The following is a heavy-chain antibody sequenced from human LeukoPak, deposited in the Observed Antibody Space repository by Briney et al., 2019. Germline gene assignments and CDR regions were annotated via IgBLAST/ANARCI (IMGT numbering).Heavy chain of an antibody. Sequence: VASVKVSCKASGGTFNSYAISWVRQASGQGLEWMGGIIPIFGTANYAQKFQGRVTITADESTSTAYMELSSLRSEDTAVYYCARDGKLIRFLPHGLPSDYYYMDVWGKGTTVTVSS. J-gene: IGHJ6*03. D-gene: IGHD3-3*01. CDR3: ARDGKLIRFLPHGLPSDYYYMDV. CDR1: GGTFNSYA. V-gene: IGHV1-69*13. CDR2: IIPIFGTA.